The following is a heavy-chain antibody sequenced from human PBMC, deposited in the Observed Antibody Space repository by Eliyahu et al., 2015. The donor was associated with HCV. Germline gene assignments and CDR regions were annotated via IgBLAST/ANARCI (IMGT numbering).Heavy chain of an antibody. CDR2: IYYSGST. CDR3: ARVENMRAGAFDI. CDR1: GGSVSSGSXY. J-gene: IGHJ3*02. V-gene: IGHV4-61*01. D-gene: IGHD6-19*01. Sequence: QVQLQESGPGLVKPSETLSLTCTVSGGSVSSGSXYWSWIRQPPGKGLEWIGYIYYSGSTNHNPSLKSRVTISVDTSKNQFSLKLSSVTAADTAVYYCARVENMRAGAFDIWGQGTMVTVSS.